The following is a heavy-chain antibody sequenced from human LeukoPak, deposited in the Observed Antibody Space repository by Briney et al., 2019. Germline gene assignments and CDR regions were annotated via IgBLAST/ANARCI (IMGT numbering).Heavy chain of an antibody. CDR2: TSNDGSDK. CDR3: ARQWDYGGLDDC. Sequence: GSLRLSCAASGFTFRNYGMHWVRQAPGKGLEWVAVTSNDGSDKQYGDSVKGRFAISRDNSKSTLYLEMNSLTLEDTAVYYCARQWDYGGLDDCWGQGTLVTVSS. CDR1: GFTFRNYG. J-gene: IGHJ4*02. V-gene: IGHV3-30*03. D-gene: IGHD4-23*01.